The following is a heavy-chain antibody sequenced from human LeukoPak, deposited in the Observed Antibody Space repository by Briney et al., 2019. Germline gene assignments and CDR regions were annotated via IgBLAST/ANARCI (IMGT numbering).Heavy chain of an antibody. Sequence: GGSLRLSCGASGITFSSYSMNWVRQAPGKGLEWVSAISGSGGSTYYADSVKGRFTISRDNSKNTLYLQMNSLRAEDTAVYYCAKPLNYDFWSGYYDYWGQGTLVTVSS. J-gene: IGHJ4*02. CDR1: GITFSSYS. CDR3: AKPLNYDFWSGYYDY. D-gene: IGHD3-3*01. V-gene: IGHV3-23*01. CDR2: ISGSGGST.